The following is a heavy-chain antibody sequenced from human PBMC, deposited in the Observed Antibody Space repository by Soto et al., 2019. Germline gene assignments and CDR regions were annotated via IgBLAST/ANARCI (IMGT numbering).Heavy chain of an antibody. J-gene: IGHJ4*02. CDR2: INAGNGNT. CDR1: GYTFTSYA. Sequence: WASVKVSCKASGYTFTSYAMHWVRQAPGQRLEWMGWINAGNGNTKYSQKFQGRVTITRDTSASTAYMELSSLRSEDTAVYYCARGSYFDWLLTYYFDYWGQGTLVTVSS. D-gene: IGHD3-9*01. V-gene: IGHV1-3*01. CDR3: ARGSYFDWLLTYYFDY.